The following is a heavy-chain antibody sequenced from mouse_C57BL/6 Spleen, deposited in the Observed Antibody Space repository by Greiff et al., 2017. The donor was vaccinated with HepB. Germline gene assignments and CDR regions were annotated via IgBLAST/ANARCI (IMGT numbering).Heavy chain of an antibody. Sequence: EVQRVESGGGLVQPGGSMKLSCAASGFTFSDAWMDWVRQSPEKGLEWVAEIRNKANNHATYYAESVKGRFTISRDDSKSSVYLQMNSLRAEDTGIYYCTRRNYYSNDEFAYWGQGTLVTVSA. CDR3: TRRNYYSNDEFAY. D-gene: IGHD2-5*01. CDR1: GFTFSDAW. J-gene: IGHJ3*01. V-gene: IGHV6-6*01. CDR2: IRNKANNHAT.